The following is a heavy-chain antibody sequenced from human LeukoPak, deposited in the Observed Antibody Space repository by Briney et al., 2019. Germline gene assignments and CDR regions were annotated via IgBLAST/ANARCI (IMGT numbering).Heavy chain of an antibody. CDR3: ARVDWMIGAFDI. CDR2: ITSSSSTI. V-gene: IGHV3-48*02. D-gene: IGHD3-22*01. J-gene: IGHJ3*02. CDR1: GFTFSTYS. Sequence: GGSLRLSRAASGFTFSTYSMNWVRQAPGKGLEWVSYITSSSSTIYYADSVKGRFTISRDNAKNSLYLQMNSLRDEDTAVYYCARVDWMIGAFDIWGQGTMVTVSS.